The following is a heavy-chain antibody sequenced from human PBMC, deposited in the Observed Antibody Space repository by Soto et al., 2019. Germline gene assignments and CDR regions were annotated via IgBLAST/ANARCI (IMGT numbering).Heavy chain of an antibody. Sequence: QVQLVESGGGVVQPGRSLRLSCAASGFTFSSYGMHWVRQAPGKGLEWVAVIWYDGSNKYYADSVKGRFTISRDNSKNTLYLQMNSLRAEDTAVYYCAGDKVVRYSSGLDYWGQGTLVTVSS. CDR1: GFTFSSYG. D-gene: IGHD6-19*01. CDR2: IWYDGSNK. CDR3: AGDKVVRYSSGLDY. V-gene: IGHV3-33*01. J-gene: IGHJ4*02.